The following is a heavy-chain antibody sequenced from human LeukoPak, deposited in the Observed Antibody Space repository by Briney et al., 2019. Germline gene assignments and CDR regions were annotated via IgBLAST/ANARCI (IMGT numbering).Heavy chain of an antibody. CDR1: GGSISSSSYY. CDR3: ARVQGVVAATYYFDY. J-gene: IGHJ4*02. CDR2: IYYSGST. D-gene: IGHD2-15*01. Sequence: SETLSLTCTVSGGSISSSSYYWGWIRQPPGKGLEWIGSIYYSGSTYYNPSLKSRVTISVDTPKNQFSLKLSSVTAADTAVYYCARVQGVVAATYYFDYWGQGTLVTVSS. V-gene: IGHV4-39*01.